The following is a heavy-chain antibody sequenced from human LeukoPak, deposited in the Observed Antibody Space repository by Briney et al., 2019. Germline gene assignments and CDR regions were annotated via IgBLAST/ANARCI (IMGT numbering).Heavy chain of an antibody. Sequence: SETLSLTCSVSNGSISSSRYFWGWIRQPPGKGLEWIGSIDYSGSTYYNPSLKSRVTISVDTSKNHFSLDPSSVTAADTAVYYCARDRSSSWYKDFDYWGQGTLVTVSS. CDR2: IDYSGST. J-gene: IGHJ4*02. CDR3: ARDRSSSWYKDFDY. CDR1: NGSISSSRYF. V-gene: IGHV4-39*07. D-gene: IGHD6-13*01.